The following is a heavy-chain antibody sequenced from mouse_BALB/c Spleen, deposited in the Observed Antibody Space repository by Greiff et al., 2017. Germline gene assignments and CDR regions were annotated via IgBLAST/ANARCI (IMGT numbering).Heavy chain of an antibody. Sequence: EVQLVESGGGLVQPGGSLKLSCAASGFTFSSYTMSWVRQTPEKRLEWVAYISNGGGSTYYPDTVKGRFTISRDNAKNTLYLQMSSLKSEDTAMYYCAGGDYYAMDYLGQGTSVTVSS. V-gene: IGHV5-12-2*01. CDR2: ISNGGGST. CDR1: GFTFSSYT. J-gene: IGHJ4*01. CDR3: AGGDYYAMDY.